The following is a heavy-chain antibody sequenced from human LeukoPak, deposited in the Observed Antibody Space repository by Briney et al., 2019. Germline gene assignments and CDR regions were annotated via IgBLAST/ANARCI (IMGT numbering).Heavy chain of an antibody. D-gene: IGHD6-13*01. CDR1: GGSISNYY. Sequence: SETLSLTCDVSGGSISNYYWTWIRRPAGKGLEWIGRIYSSGDSYYNPSLKSRVSMSVDKSKNQFSLKLSSVTAADTAVYYCARGVYIAAAQYGYWGQGTLVTVSS. CDR2: IYSSGDS. CDR3: ARGVYIAAAQYGY. J-gene: IGHJ4*02. V-gene: IGHV4-4*07.